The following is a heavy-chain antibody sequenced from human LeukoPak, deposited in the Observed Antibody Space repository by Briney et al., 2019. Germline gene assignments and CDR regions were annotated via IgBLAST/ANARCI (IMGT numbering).Heavy chain of an antibody. CDR1: GYTFTIYG. V-gene: IGHV1-18*01. D-gene: IGHD5-12*01. J-gene: IGHJ4*02. CDR3: ARASGYSGYDLIDY. CDR2: ISAYSGNT. Sequence: ASVKVSCKASGYTFTIYGISWVRQAPGQGLEWMGWISAYSGNTNYAQKLQGRVTMTTDTSTSTAYMELSSLRSEDTAVYYCARASGYSGYDLIDYWGQGTLVTVSS.